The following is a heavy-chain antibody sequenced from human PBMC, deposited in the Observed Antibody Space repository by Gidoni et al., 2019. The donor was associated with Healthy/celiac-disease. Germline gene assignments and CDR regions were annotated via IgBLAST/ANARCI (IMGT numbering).Heavy chain of an antibody. CDR1: GFTFSSYA. D-gene: IGHD6-19*01. V-gene: IGHV3-30-3*01. J-gene: IGHJ6*02. Sequence: QVQLVESGGGVVQPGRSMRRSCAASGFTFSSYAMHWVRQAPGKGLEGVAVMSYDGSNKYYADSVKGRFTISRDNSKDTLYLQLNSLRAEDTAVYYCARDLSSGIAVAGDESANPYYYYGMDVWGQGTTVTVSS. CDR3: ARDLSSGIAVAGDESANPYYYYGMDV. CDR2: MSYDGSNK.